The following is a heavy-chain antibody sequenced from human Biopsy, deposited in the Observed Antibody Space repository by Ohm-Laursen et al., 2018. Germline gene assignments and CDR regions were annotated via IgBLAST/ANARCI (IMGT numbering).Heavy chain of an antibody. V-gene: IGHV1-69*13. CDR3: VAYPSSGFFENNDDFAMDV. D-gene: IGHD6-19*01. J-gene: IGHJ6*02. CDR2: IITVSETA. Sequence: AASVKASCKASGGAFTNYAINWVRQAPGHGLGWMGGIITVSETAGYAERFQGRVTITADVTTTTAYMDLSGLRSEDTAVYYCVAYPSSGFFENNDDFAMDVWGQGTTVIVSS. CDR1: GGAFTNYA.